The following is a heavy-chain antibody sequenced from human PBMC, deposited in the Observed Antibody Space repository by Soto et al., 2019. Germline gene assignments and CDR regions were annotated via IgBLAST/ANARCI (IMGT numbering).Heavy chain of an antibody. CDR1: GFTFSSYG. Sequence: PGGSLRLSCAASGFTFSSYGMHWVRQAPGKGLEWVAVISYDGSNKYYADSVKGRFTISRDNSKHTLYLQMNSLRAEDTAVYYCAKADDFWSGYHIYYYYGMDVWGQGTTVTVSS. CDR3: AKADDFWSGYHIYYYYGMDV. J-gene: IGHJ6*02. V-gene: IGHV3-30*18. CDR2: ISYDGSNK. D-gene: IGHD3-3*01.